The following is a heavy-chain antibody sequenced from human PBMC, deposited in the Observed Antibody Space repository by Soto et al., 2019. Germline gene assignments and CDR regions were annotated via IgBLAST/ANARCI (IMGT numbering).Heavy chain of an antibody. CDR3: ARYIPGVRYYGMDV. J-gene: IGHJ6*02. CDR1: GFTFSSYA. CDR2: IGESGTPT. V-gene: IGHV3-23*01. Sequence: EVQLLESGGGLVQPGGSLRLSCAASGFTFSSYAMKWVRQAPGKGLEWVSLIGESGTPTYYADYVKGRFTISRDNSGNTLFLEMYSLRAEDTAVYYCARYIPGVRYYGMDVWGQVPTVTVSS. D-gene: IGHD2-2*01.